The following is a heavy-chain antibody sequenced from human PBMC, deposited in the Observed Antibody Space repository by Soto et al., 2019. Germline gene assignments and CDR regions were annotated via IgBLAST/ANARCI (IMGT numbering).Heavy chain of an antibody. J-gene: IGHJ5*02. CDR1: GGSISSSNYF. Sequence: SETLSLTCTVSGGSISSSNYFWGWIRQPPGKGLEWIGSIYYSGSTYYNPSLKSRVTVSVDTSKNQFSLKLSSVTAADTAVYYCARHPSNFWFDPWGQGTLVTVSS. CDR2: IYYSGST. CDR3: ARHPSNFWFDP. D-gene: IGHD4-4*01. V-gene: IGHV4-39*01.